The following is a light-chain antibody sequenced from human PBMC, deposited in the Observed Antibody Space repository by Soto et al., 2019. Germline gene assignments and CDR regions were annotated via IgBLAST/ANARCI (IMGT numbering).Light chain of an antibody. CDR1: QSVSSN. Sequence: EIVMTQSPATLSVSPWERAILSCRASQSVSSNLAWYQQKPGQAPRLLIYGASTRATGIPARFSGSGSGTEFTLTISSLQSEDFAVYYCQQYNNWPPYTFGQGTELEIK. V-gene: IGKV3-15*01. CDR3: QQYNNWPPYT. CDR2: GAS. J-gene: IGKJ2*01.